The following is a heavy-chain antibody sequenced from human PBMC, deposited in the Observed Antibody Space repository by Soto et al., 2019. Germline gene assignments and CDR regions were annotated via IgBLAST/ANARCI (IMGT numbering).Heavy chain of an antibody. CDR2: ISSSSSYI. J-gene: IGHJ3*02. CDR1: GFTFSSYS. D-gene: IGHD5-18*01. CDR3: ARGAGYSYGSAFDI. V-gene: IGHV3-21*01. Sequence: SGGSLRLSCAASGFTFSSYSMNWVRQAPGKGLECVSSISSSSSYIYYADPVKGRFTISRDNAKNSLYLQMNGLRAEDTAVYYCARGAGYSYGSAFDIWGQGTMVTVSS.